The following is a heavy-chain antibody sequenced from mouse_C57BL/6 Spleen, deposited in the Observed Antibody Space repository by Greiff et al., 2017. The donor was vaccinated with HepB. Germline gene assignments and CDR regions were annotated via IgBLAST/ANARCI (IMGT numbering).Heavy chain of an antibody. CDR1: GYTFTSYW. CDR2: IDPNSGGT. Sequence: QVQLQQPGAELVKPGASVKLSCKASGYTFTSYWMHWVKQRPGRGLEWIGGIDPNSGGTKYNEKFKSKATLTVDKPSSTAYMQLSSLTSEDSAVYYCARKEIYDYDEGDFDYWGQGTTLTVSS. J-gene: IGHJ2*01. D-gene: IGHD2-4*01. CDR3: ARKEIYDYDEGDFDY. V-gene: IGHV1-72*01.